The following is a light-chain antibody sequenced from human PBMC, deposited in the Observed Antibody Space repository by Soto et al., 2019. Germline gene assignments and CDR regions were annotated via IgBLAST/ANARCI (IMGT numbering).Light chain of an antibody. V-gene: IGLV2-14*03. CDR3: CPYSSSSALPYV. CDR2: DVT. CDR1: SSDVGGYNY. J-gene: IGLJ1*01. Sequence: QSALTQPASVSGSPGQSITISCSGTSSDVGGYNYVSWYQQLPGKAPKLIIYDVTIRPSGVSDRFSGSKSGNTASLTISGLQAEDEADYFCCPYSSSSALPYVFGTGTKLTVL.